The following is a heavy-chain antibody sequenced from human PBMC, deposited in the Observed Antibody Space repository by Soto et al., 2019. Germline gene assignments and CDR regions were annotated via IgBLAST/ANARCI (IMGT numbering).Heavy chain of an antibody. CDR1: GFTFSSYG. D-gene: IGHD3-16*02. Sequence: PGGSLRLSCAASGFTFSSYGMHWVRQAPGKGLEWVAVIWYDGSNKYYADSVKGRFTISRDNSKNTLYLQMNSLRAEDTAVYYCARSMITFGGVIARIFDYWGQGTLVTVSS. CDR3: ARSMITFGGVIARIFDY. CDR2: IWYDGSNK. V-gene: IGHV3-33*01. J-gene: IGHJ4*02.